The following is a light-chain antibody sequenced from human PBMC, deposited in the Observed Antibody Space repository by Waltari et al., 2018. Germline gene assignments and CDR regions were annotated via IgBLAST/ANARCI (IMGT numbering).Light chain of an antibody. V-gene: IGKV3-11*01. J-gene: IGKJ2*01. CDR3: QQRSNWPPMYT. CDR2: DAS. Sequence: EIVLTQYPATLSLSPGERATLSCRASQSVSSYLAWYQQKPGQAPRPLIYDASNRATGIPARFSGSGSGTDFTLTISILEPEDFAVYYCQQRSNWPPMYTFGQGTKLEIK. CDR1: QSVSSY.